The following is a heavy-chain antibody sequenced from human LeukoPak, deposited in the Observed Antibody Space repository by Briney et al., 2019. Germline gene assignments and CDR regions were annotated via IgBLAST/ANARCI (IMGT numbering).Heavy chain of an antibody. Sequence: GGSLRLSCAASGFTVSSNYMSWDRQAPGKGLEWVSVIYSGGSTYYADSVKGRFTISRDNSKNTLYLQMNSLRAEDTAVYYCARGNSGSYRLLDYWGQGTLVTVSS. CDR1: GFTVSSNY. CDR3: ARGNSGSYRLLDY. V-gene: IGHV3-66*02. J-gene: IGHJ4*02. CDR2: IYSGGST. D-gene: IGHD1-26*01.